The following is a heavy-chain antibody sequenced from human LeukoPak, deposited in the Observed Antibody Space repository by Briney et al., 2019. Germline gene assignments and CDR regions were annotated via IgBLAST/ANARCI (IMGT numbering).Heavy chain of an antibody. CDR1: GGFISSYY. V-gene: IGHV4-59*08. CDR2: LYNSGST. CDR3: ARHGGSYSFDY. D-gene: IGHD1-26*01. Sequence: SETLSLTCTVSGGFISSYYWSWIRQPPGKGLEWIGYLYNSGSTNYNPSLKSRVTISVDTSKNQFSLKLTSVTAADTAVYYCARHGGSYSFDYWGQGTLVTVSS. J-gene: IGHJ4*02.